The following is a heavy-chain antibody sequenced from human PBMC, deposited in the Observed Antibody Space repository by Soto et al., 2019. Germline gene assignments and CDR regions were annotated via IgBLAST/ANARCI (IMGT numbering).Heavy chain of an antibody. J-gene: IGHJ5*02. CDR3: ARAHTAMDYWFDP. D-gene: IGHD5-18*01. V-gene: IGHV1-69*01. CDR1: GGTFSSYA. Sequence: QVQLVQSGAEVKKPRPSVKVSCKAAGGTFSSYAISWVRQSPGQGLEWMGRIIPIFGPVNYAQMLQGRVTITADESTSTAYMELSRLRSEDTAVYYCARAHTAMDYWFDPWGQGNLVPVSS. CDR2: IIPIFGPV.